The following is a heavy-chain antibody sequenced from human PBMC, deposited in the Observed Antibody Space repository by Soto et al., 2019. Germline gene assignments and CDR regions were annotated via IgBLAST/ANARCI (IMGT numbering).Heavy chain of an antibody. Sequence: QVQLVESGGGVVQPGRSLRLSCAASGFTFSSYGMHWVRQAPGKGLEWVAVISYDGSNKYYADSVKGRFTISRDNSKNTLYLQMNRLRAEDTAVYYCAKSGVITFGGVIVFIDYWGQGTLVTVSS. CDR2: ISYDGSNK. V-gene: IGHV3-30*18. D-gene: IGHD3-16*02. J-gene: IGHJ4*02. CDR1: GFTFSSYG. CDR3: AKSGVITFGGVIVFIDY.